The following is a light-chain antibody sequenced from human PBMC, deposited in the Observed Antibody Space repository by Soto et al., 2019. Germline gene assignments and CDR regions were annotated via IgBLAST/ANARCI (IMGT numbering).Light chain of an antibody. Sequence: QSALTQPASVSGSPGQSITISCTGTSSDVGGYNYVSWYQQHPGKPPKLMICEVSNRPSGISYRFSGSKSGNTASLTISGLQAEDAADYYCSSFTSTSSTLVFGGGTKLTVL. V-gene: IGLV2-14*01. CDR1: SSDVGGYNY. CDR2: EVS. J-gene: IGLJ2*01. CDR3: SSFTSTSSTLV.